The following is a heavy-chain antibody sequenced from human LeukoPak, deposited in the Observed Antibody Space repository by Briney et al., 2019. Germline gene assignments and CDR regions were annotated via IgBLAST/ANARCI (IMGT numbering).Heavy chain of an antibody. CDR3: ARAVAAIVNWFDP. D-gene: IGHD6-13*01. Sequence: ASVKVSCKASGYTFAGYYMHWVRQVPGQGLEWMGWINPNSGDTNNAQKFQGRVTMTSDTSISTAYMELSRLRSDDTAVYYCARAVAAIVNWFDPWGQGTLVTVSS. CDR1: GYTFAGYY. V-gene: IGHV1-2*02. J-gene: IGHJ5*02. CDR2: INPNSGDT.